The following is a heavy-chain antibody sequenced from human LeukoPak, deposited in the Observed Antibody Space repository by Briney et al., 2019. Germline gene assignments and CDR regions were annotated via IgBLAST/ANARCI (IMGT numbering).Heavy chain of an antibody. CDR2: IYCGGST. D-gene: IGHD3-10*01. V-gene: IGHV4-34*01. CDR3: AKTIRVRGDAYNWFDP. Sequence: SETLSLTCAVYGGSFSGYYWGWIRQPPGKGLEWIGNIYCGGSTNYNPSLKSRATMSVDTSMNQFSLKLSSVTAADTAVYYCAKTIRVRGDAYNWFDPWGQGTLVTVSS. CDR1: GGSFSGYY. J-gene: IGHJ5*02.